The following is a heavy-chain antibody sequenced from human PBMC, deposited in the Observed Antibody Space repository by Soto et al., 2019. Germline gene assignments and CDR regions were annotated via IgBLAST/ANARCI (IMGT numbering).Heavy chain of an antibody. J-gene: IGHJ4*02. CDR2: VSASGRSR. Sequence: GGSLRLSCVGSGIEFINYAMSWVRQAPGKGLEWVSIVSASGRSRYHADSVKGRFTISRDNSKNTLYLHMTNLRAEDTAVYYCAKDGNWLDVYYDVWGQGTPVTVSS. CDR1: GIEFINYA. V-gene: IGHV3-23*01. CDR3: AKDGNWLDVYYDV. D-gene: IGHD3-16*01.